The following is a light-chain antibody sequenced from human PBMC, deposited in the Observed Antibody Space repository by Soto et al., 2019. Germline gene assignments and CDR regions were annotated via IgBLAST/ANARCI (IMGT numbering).Light chain of an antibody. J-gene: IGLJ2*01. CDR1: KLGNKY. CDR3: QAWDSSTVV. Sequence: SYELTQPPSVSVSPGQTASINCSGHKLGNKYACWYQQKPGQSPVLVIYQDIKRPSGIPERFSGSNSGNTATLTISGTQALDEADYYCQAWDSSTVVFGGGTKLTVL. V-gene: IGLV3-1*01. CDR2: QDI.